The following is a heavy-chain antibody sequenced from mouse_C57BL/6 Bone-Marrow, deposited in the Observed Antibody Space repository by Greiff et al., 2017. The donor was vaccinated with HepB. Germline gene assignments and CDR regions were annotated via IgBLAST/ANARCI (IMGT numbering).Heavy chain of an antibody. D-gene: IGHD1-1*01. V-gene: IGHV5-17*01. CDR1: GFTFSDYG. J-gene: IGHJ1*03. Sequence: EVNLVESGGGLVKPGGSLKLSCAASGFTFSDYGMHWVRQAPEKGLEWVAYISSGSSTIYYADTVKGRFTISRDNAKNTLFLQMTSLRSEDTAMYYCANNPLYYYGSSYWYFDVWGTGTTVTVSS. CDR3: ANNPLYYYGSSYWYFDV. CDR2: ISSGSSTI.